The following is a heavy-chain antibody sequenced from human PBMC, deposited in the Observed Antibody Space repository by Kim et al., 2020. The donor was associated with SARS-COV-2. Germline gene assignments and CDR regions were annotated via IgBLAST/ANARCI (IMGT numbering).Heavy chain of an antibody. V-gene: IGHV3-11*06. J-gene: IGHJ5*02. CDR3: ARARIAAAGLAIRPFDP. Sequence: VKGRFTIYRDNAKNSLYLQMNSLRAEDTAVYYCARARIAAAGLAIRPFDPWGQGTLVTVSS. D-gene: IGHD6-13*01.